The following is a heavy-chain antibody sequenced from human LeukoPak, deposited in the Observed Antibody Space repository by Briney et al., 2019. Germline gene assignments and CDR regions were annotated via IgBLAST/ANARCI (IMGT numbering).Heavy chain of an antibody. Sequence: PGGSLRLSCAASGFTFSSYSMNWVRQAPGKGLEWVSSISSSSSCIYYADSVKGRFTISRDNAKNSLYLQMNSLRAEDTAVYYCARARLQSPGDAFDIWGQGTMVTVSS. J-gene: IGHJ3*02. V-gene: IGHV3-21*01. CDR2: ISSSSSCI. CDR1: GFTFSSYS. CDR3: ARARLQSPGDAFDI.